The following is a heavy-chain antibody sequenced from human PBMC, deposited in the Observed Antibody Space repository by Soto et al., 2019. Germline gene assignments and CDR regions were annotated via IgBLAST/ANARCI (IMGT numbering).Heavy chain of an antibody. CDR1: GYTFVNYE. V-gene: IGHV1-8*01. CDR3: ARQQAMDY. CDR2: MNPHSGDT. J-gene: IGHJ4*02. Sequence: QVQLVQSGAEVKKPGASVKVSCKASGYTFVNYEINWVRQATGQGLEWLGWMNPHSGDTFYAQNFQGRVTMTRNTSMTTAYMELNCLKSEDTAVYYCARQQAMDYWGQGTLVTVSS.